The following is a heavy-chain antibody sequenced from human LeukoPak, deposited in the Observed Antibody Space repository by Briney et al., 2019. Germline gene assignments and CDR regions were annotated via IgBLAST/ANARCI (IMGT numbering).Heavy chain of an antibody. D-gene: IGHD2/OR15-2a*01. V-gene: IGHV3-23*01. CDR2: IRGSGGTT. Sequence: PGGSLRLSCAASGFTFSSYAMTWVRQAPGKGPEWVSAIRGSGGTTFYADSVKGRFTVSRDNSKNTLYLQMNSLRAEDTAVYYCARDQYRDYFRGADYWGQGTLVTVSS. J-gene: IGHJ4*02. CDR1: GFTFSSYA. CDR3: ARDQYRDYFRGADY.